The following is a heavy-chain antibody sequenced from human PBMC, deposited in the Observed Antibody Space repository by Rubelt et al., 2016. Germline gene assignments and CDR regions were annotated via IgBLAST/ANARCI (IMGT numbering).Heavy chain of an antibody. CDR2: INHSGST. Sequence: GAGLLKPSETLSLTCAVYGGSFSGYYWSWIRQPPGKGLKWIGEINHSGSTNYNPSLKSRVTISVDTSKNKFSLKLSSVTAADTAVYYCARAVGYCSSTSCSPFDYWGQGTLVTVSS. CDR3: ARAVGYCSSTSCSPFDY. D-gene: IGHD2-2*01. J-gene: IGHJ4*02. CDR1: GGSFSGYY. V-gene: IGHV4-34*01.